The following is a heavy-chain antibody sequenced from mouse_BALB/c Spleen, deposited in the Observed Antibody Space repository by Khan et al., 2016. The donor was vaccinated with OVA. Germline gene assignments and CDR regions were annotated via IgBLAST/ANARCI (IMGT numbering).Heavy chain of an antibody. J-gene: IGHJ4*01. V-gene: IGHV2-6-7*01. CDR3: ARGPYFGNYFAMDY. CDR2: IWGDGIT. D-gene: IGHD2-10*01. CDR1: GFSLTGYG. Sequence: QVQLKESGPGLVAPSQSLSFTCTVSGFSLTGYGVNWVRQPPGKGLEWLGVIWGDGITDYNSALKSRLSISKDNSKSQVFLKMNSLQTDDTARYYCARGPYFGNYFAMDYWGQGTTVTVSS.